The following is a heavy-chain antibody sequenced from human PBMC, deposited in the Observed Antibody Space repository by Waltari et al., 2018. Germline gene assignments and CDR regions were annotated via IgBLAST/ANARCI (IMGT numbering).Heavy chain of an antibody. CDR2: IYNSGST. D-gene: IGHD3-10*01. CDR3: ARDSVIGTKGSGFDP. J-gene: IGHJ5*02. V-gene: IGHV4-59*12. CDR1: GGSISSYY. Sequence: QVQLQESGPGLVKPSETLSLTCTVSGGSISSYYWSWIRQPPGKGLEWIGYIYNSGSTNYDPSLKSRVTISVDTSKNQFSLKLSSVTAADTGVYYCARDSVIGTKGSGFDPWGQGTLVTVSS.